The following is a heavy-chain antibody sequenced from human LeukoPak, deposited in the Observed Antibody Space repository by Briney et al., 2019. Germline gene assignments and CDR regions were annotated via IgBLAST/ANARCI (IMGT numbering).Heavy chain of an antibody. J-gene: IGHJ4*02. CDR3: AFDTMVRGVIIVGFDY. V-gene: IGHV1-69*13. CDR2: IIPIFGTA. CDR1: GGTFSSYA. Sequence: PLASVKVSCKASGGTFSSYAISWVRQAPGQGLEWMGGIIPIFGTANYAQKFQGRVTITADESTSTAYMELSSLRSEDTAVYYCAFDTMVRGVIIVGFDYWGQGTLVTVSS. D-gene: IGHD3-10*01.